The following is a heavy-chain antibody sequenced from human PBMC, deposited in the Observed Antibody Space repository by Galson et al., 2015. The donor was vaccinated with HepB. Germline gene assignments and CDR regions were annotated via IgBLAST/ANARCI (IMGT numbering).Heavy chain of an antibody. J-gene: IGHJ4*02. CDR3: ALVPPRFLGTHIYGYYFDY. D-gene: IGHD3-3*01. CDR2: IIPIFGTA. CDR1: GGTLSSYA. Sequence: SVKVSCKASGGTLSSYAISWVRQAPGQGLEWMGGIIPIFGTANYAQKFQGRVTITADESTSTAYMELTSLRSEDTAVYYCALVPPRFLGTHIYGYYFDYWGQGTLVTVSS. V-gene: IGHV1-69*13.